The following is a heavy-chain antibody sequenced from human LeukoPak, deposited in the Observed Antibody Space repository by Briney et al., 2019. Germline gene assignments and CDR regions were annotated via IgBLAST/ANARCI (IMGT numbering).Heavy chain of an antibody. D-gene: IGHD2-2*01. CDR3: AAGPTVVPAALPY. CDR1: GFTFTSSA. Sequence: VTSVKVSFKASGFTFTSSAVQWVRQARGQRLEWIGWIVVGSGNTNYAQKFQERVTITRDMSTGTAYMELSSLRSEDTAVYYCAAGPTVVPAALPYWGQGTLVTVSS. CDR2: IVVGSGNT. J-gene: IGHJ4*02. V-gene: IGHV1-58*01.